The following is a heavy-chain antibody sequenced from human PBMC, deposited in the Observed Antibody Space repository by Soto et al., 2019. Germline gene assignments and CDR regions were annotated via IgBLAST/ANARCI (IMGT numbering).Heavy chain of an antibody. CDR3: AKNGQPPYYYYGMDV. J-gene: IGHJ6*02. CDR2: ISVYNGDI. CDR1: GYTFTSYG. D-gene: IGHD2-8*01. Sequence: GASVKVSCKASGYTFTSYGISWVRQAPGQGLEWMGLISVYNGDIIYAQKFQGRVIMTVDTSTTTAFMELTSLTSDYRAVYYCAKNGQPPYYYYGMDVWGQGTTVTVSS. V-gene: IGHV1-18*01.